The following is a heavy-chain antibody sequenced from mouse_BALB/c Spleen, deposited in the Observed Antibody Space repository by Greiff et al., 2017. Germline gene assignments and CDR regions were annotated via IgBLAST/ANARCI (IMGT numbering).Heavy chain of an antibody. CDR3: ARGAYFGNYGDAMDY. J-gene: IGHJ4*01. V-gene: IGHV5-9-4*01. D-gene: IGHD2-10*01. Sequence: EVMLVESGGGLVKPGGSLKLSCAASGFTFSSYAMSWVRQSPEKRLEWVAEISSGGSYTYYPDTVTGRFTISRDNAKNTLYLEMSSLRSEDTAMYYCARGAYFGNYGDAMDYWGQGTSVTVSS. CDR1: GFTFSSYA. CDR2: ISSGGSYT.